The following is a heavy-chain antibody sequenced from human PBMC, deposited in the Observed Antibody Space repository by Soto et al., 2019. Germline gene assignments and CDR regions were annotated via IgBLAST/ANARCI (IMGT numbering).Heavy chain of an antibody. CDR3: ARTPGGYYDFWSGYYARYYYGMDV. V-gene: IGHV3-11*01. Sequence: PGGSLRLSCAASGFTFSDYYMSWSRQAPWKGLEWVSYISSSGSTIYYADSVKGRFTISRDNAKNSLYLQMNSLRAEDTAVYYCARTPGGYYDFWSGYYARYYYGMDVWGQGTTVTVSS. D-gene: IGHD3-3*01. CDR1: GFTFSDYY. CDR2: ISSSGSTI. J-gene: IGHJ6*02.